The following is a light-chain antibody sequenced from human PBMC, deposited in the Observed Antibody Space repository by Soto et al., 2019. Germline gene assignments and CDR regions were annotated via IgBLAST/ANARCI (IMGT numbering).Light chain of an antibody. CDR3: KSYAGSNTYV. CDR1: KNDIGVYDF. J-gene: IGLJ1*01. CDR2: EVV. Sequence: QSALTQPASASGSPGQSVTISCSGTKNDIGVYDFVSWYQHHPGKAPRLIIYEVVQRPSGVPDRFSGSKSGNTASLTVSGLQAADEADYFCKSYAGSNTYVFGIGTKVTVL. V-gene: IGLV2-8*01.